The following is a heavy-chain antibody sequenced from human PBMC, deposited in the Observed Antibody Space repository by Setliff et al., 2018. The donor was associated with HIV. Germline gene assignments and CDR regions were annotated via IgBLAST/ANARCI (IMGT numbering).Heavy chain of an antibody. CDR2: IIPIFGTA. J-gene: IGHJ4*02. D-gene: IGHD6-19*01. CDR1: GYTFTSYY. Sequence: GASVKVSCKASGYTFTSYYMHWVRQAPGQGLEWMGGIIPIFGTANYAQKFQGRVTITADESTSTAYMELSSLRSEDTAVYYCARDRRGGWYGGSFDYWGQGTLVTVSS. V-gene: IGHV1-69*13. CDR3: ARDRRGGWYGGSFDY.